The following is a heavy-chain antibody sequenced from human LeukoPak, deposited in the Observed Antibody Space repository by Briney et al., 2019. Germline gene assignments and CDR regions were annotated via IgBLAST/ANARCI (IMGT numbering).Heavy chain of an antibody. CDR1: GFTFTSYW. CDR3: ATSHNAAGGPH. D-gene: IGHD2-15*01. J-gene: IGHJ4*02. V-gene: IGHV3-7*01. CDR2: INQDGSVN. Sequence: PGGSLRLSCVASGFTFTSYWMTWVRQAPGKGLEWLANINQDGSVNFYVDSVRGRFTISRDNAKDSLYLHMNSLRGDDTAVYYCATSHNAAGGPHWGQGTLVTVSS.